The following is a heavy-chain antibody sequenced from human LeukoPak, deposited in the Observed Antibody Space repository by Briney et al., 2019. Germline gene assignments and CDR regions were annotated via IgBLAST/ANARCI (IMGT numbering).Heavy chain of an antibody. D-gene: IGHD3-3*01. Sequence: GESLKISCKGSGYSFTSYWIGWVRQMPGKGLEWMGIIYPGDSDTRYSPSFQGQVTISADKSISTAYLQWSSLKASDTAMYYCARGNYDFWSGYYQTFDYWGQGTLVTVSS. CDR2: IYPGDSDT. J-gene: IGHJ4*02. CDR3: ARGNYDFWSGYYQTFDY. CDR1: GYSFTSYW. V-gene: IGHV5-51*01.